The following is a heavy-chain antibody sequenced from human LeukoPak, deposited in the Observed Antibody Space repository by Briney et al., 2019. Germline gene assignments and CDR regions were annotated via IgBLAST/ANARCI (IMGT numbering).Heavy chain of an antibody. J-gene: IGHJ4*02. CDR1: GFTFSSYA. CDR3: AKLTSVYFFDY. V-gene: IGHV3-23*01. Sequence: GGSLRLSCAASGFTFSSYAMSWVRQAPGKGLGWDSVISGSGGTTYYAESVKGRLTISRDNYKNMLFLQMNRLRAEDTALYYCAKLTSVYFFDYWGQGTLVTVSS. CDR2: ISGSGGTT.